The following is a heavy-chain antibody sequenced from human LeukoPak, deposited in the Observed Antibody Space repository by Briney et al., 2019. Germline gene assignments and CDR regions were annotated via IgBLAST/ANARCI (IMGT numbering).Heavy chain of an antibody. D-gene: IGHD3-10*01. CDR2: ISYDGSNK. CDR1: GFTFSSYA. CDR3: AKTSRGSGGFDY. V-gene: IGHV3-30*04. J-gene: IGHJ4*02. Sequence: GGSLRLSCAASGFTFSSYAMHWVRQAPGKGLEWVAVISYDGSNKYYADSVKGRFTISRDNSKNTLYLQMNSLRAEDTAVYYCAKTSRGSGGFDYWGQGTLVTVSS.